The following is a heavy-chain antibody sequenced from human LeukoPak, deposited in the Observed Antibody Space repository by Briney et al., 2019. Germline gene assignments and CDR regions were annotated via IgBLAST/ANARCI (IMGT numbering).Heavy chain of an antibody. D-gene: IGHD6-19*01. V-gene: IGHV3-23*01. J-gene: IGHJ4*02. CDR1: GFTFSSYA. CDR3: AKDDGGSIAVAGQFDY. CDR2: ISGSGGST. Sequence: GGSLRLSCAASGFTFSSYAMSWVLQAPGKGLEWVSAISGSGGSTYYADSVKGRFTISRDNSKNTLYLQMNSLRAEDTAVYYCAKDDGGSIAVAGQFDYWGQGTLVTVSS.